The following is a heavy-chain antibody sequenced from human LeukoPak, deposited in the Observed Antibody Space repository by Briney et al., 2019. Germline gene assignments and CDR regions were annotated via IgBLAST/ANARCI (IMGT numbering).Heavy chain of an antibody. CDR3: ARHSLDFWSGYQPVYNWFDP. Sequence: GSLRLTCAASGFSFSGHSMTWIRQPPGKGLEWIGSIYYSGSTYYNPSLKSRVTISVDTSKNQFSLKLSSVTAADTAVYYCARHSLDFWSGYQPVYNWFDPWGQGTLVTVSS. V-gene: IGHV4-39*01. CDR2: IYYSGST. D-gene: IGHD3-3*01. J-gene: IGHJ5*02. CDR1: GFSFSGHS.